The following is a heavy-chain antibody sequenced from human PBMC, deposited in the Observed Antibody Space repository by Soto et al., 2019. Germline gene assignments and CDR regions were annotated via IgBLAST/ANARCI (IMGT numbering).Heavy chain of an antibody. Sequence: GGSLRLSCAASGFTFSSYAMSWVRQAPGKGLEWVSAISGSGGSTYYADSVKGRFTISRDNSKNTLYLQMNSLRAEDTAVYYCATSGPQGMVRGAFFDYWGQGTLVTVSS. CDR3: ATSGPQGMVRGAFFDY. D-gene: IGHD3-10*01. V-gene: IGHV3-23*01. CDR1: GFTFSSYA. J-gene: IGHJ4*02. CDR2: ISGSGGST.